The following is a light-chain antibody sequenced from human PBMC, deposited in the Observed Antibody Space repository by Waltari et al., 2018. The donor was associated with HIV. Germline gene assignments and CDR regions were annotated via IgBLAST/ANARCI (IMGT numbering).Light chain of an antibody. J-gene: IGLJ2*01. Sequence: QSVLTQPPSASGTPGQRVAIPCSGSSSNIGRYFVYWFQQLPGTAPKLLIFSNFQRPSGVPDRFSGSKSGTSASLAISGLRSEDEADYYCAAWDASLGGVVFGGGTTLTVL. CDR2: SNF. CDR1: SSNIGRYF. CDR3: AAWDASLGGVV. V-gene: IGLV1-47*02.